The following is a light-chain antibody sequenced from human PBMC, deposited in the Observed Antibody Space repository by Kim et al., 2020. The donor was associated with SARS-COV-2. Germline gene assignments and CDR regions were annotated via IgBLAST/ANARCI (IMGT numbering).Light chain of an antibody. CDR2: RTN. J-gene: IGLJ3*02. Sequence: NATLAYNGAVNNVCNKGATWQQPRKGHPPKLQSHRTNIRPSGISERYTASRSGNTASLIITGLKPQDEADYYCSAWDYNLRVWLFGGGTQLTVL. V-gene: IGLV10-54*01. CDR1: VNNVCNKG. CDR3: SAWDYNLRVWL.